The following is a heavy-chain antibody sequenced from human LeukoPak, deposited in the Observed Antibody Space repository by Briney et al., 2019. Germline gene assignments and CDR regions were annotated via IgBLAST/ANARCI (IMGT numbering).Heavy chain of an antibody. CDR1: GFTFSSYE. Sequence: GGSLRLSCAASGFTFSSYEMNWVRQAPGKGLEWVSYISSSGSNIYYADSVKGRFTISRDNAKNSLYLQMNSLRAEDTAVYYCARSYYYYGMDVWGKGTTVTVSS. V-gene: IGHV3-48*03. J-gene: IGHJ6*04. CDR3: ARSYYYYGMDV. CDR2: ISSSGSNI.